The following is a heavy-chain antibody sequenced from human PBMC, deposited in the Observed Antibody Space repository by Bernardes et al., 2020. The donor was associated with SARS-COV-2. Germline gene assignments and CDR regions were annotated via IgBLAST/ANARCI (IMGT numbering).Heavy chain of an antibody. D-gene: IGHD6-19*01. CDR3: ARGPIGVAGTRVFDWFDP. J-gene: IGHJ5*02. CDR1: GYTFTNYD. Sequence: ASVKVSCKASGYTFTNYDINWVRQAAGQGLEWMGWMNPDSSNTCYPQKFQGRITMTRNTSISTAYMELSSLRSEDTAVYYCARGPIGVAGTRVFDWFDPWGQGTLVTVSS. CDR2: MNPDSSNT. V-gene: IGHV1-8*01.